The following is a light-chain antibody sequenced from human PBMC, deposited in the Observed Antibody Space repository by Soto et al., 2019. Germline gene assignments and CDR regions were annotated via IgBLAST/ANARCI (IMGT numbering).Light chain of an antibody. J-gene: IGKJ3*01. CDR2: TTS. CDR1: QDIKTY. V-gene: IGKV1-33*01. CDR3: QQYDNLPFT. Sequence: DIRMTQSPSSLSASVGDRVTITCQASQDIKTYLNWYQQKPGKAPKLLIYTTSDLQTGVSSRFSGGGSGTHFTFTIPNMQPEDVATYYCQQYDNLPFTFGPGTKVDI.